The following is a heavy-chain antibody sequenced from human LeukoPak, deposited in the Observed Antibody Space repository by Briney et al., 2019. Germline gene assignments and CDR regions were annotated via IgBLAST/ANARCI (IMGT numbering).Heavy chain of an antibody. J-gene: IGHJ3*02. CDR2: IYYSGST. D-gene: IGHD6-13*01. CDR3: AIPTKGGPYSSSWYGAFDI. CDR1: GGSISSYY. V-gene: IGHV4-59*06. Sequence: SETLSLTCTVSGGSISSYYWSWIRQHPGKGLEWIGYIYYSGSTYYNPSLKSRVTISVDTSKNQFSLKLSSVTAADTAVYYCAIPTKGGPYSSSWYGAFDIWGQGTMVTVSS.